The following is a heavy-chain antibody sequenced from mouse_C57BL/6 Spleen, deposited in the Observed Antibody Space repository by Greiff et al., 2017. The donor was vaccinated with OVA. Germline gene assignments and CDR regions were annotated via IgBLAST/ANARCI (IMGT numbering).Heavy chain of an antibody. CDR3: ARRDYYGSSLFAY. V-gene: IGHV1-18*01. Sequence: EVKLMESGPELVKPGASVKIPCKASGYTFTDYNMDWVKQSHGKSLEWIGDINPNNGGTIYNQKFKGKATLTVDKSSSTAYMELRSLTSEDTAVYYCARRDYYGSSLFAYWGQGTLVTVSA. CDR1: GYTFTDYN. J-gene: IGHJ3*01. CDR2: INPNNGGT. D-gene: IGHD1-1*01.